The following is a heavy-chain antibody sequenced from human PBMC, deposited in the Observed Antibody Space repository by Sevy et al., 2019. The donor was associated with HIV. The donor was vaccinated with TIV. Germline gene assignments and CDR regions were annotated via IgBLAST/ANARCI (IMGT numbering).Heavy chain of an antibody. J-gene: IGHJ6*02. V-gene: IGHV3-11*01. D-gene: IGHD4-17*01. CDR1: GFTFSDYY. CDR2: ISSSGSTI. CDR3: ARDEPMTTVTTPPRARYYYYYYGMDV. Sequence: GGSLRLSCAASGFTFSDYYMSWIRQAPGKGLEWVSYISSSGSTIYYADSVKGRLTISRDNAKNSLYLQMNSLRAEDTAVYYCARDEPMTTVTTPPRARYYYYYYGMDVWGQGTTVTVSS.